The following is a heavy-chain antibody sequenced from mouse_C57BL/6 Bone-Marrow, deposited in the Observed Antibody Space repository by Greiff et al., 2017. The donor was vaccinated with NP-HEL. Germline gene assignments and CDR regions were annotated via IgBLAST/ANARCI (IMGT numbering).Heavy chain of an antibody. J-gene: IGHJ3*01. Sequence: QVQLLQPGAELVKPGASVKLSCKASGYTFTSYWMHWVKQRPGQGLEWIGMIHPNSGSTNYNEKFKSKATLTVDKSSSTAYMQLSSLTSEDSAVYYCARGGYYGSGAYWGQGTLVTVSA. V-gene: IGHV1-64*01. CDR1: GYTFTSYW. CDR2: IHPNSGST. D-gene: IGHD1-1*01. CDR3: ARGGYYGSGAY.